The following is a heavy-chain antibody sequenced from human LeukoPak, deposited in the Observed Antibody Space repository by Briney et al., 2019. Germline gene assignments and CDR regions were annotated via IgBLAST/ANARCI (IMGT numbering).Heavy chain of an antibody. CDR2: MNPNSGNT. J-gene: IGHJ5*02. V-gene: IGHV1-8*02. CDR3: ARVAVARFDP. CDR1: GYTFTSYD. Sequence: ASVKVSCKASGYTFTSYDINWVRQATGQGLEWMGWMNPNSGNTGYAQKLQGRVTMTTDTSTSTAYMELRSLRSDDTAVYYCARVAVARFDPWGQGTLVTVSS. D-gene: IGHD6-19*01.